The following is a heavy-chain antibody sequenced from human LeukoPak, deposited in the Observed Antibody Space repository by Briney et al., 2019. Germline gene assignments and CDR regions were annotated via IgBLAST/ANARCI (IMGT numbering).Heavy chain of an antibody. D-gene: IGHD4-17*01. Sequence: SETLSLTCSVSGGSINNYYWTWIRQPAGKGLEWIGRIYTSGSTNYNPSLKSRVTMSVDTSKNQFSLEVTSVTAADTAVYYCARGTITTVTDSWGPGTLVTVSS. CDR3: ARGTITTVTDS. V-gene: IGHV4-4*07. J-gene: IGHJ4*02. CDR2: IYTSGST. CDR1: GGSINNYY.